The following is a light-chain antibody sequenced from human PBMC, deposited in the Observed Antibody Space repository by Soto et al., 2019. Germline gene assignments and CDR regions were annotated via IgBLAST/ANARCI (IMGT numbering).Light chain of an antibody. CDR3: QQYGSSRRT. CDR1: QSVSSSY. J-gene: IGKJ1*01. V-gene: IGKV3-20*01. CDR2: GAS. Sequence: EIVLTQSPGTLSLSPGERATLSRRASQSVSSSYLAWYQQKPGQAPRLLIYGASSRATGIPDRFSGSGSGTDFTLTISRLEPEDFAVYYCQQYGSSRRTFGQGTKVEIK.